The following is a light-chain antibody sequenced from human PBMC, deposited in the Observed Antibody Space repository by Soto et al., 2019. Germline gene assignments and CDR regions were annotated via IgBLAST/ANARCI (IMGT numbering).Light chain of an antibody. J-gene: IGKJ1*01. V-gene: IGKV3-20*01. CDR1: QSVSSDY. CDR3: QQYSDSVGT. CDR2: AAS. Sequence: EIVLTQSPGTLSLSPWERATLSCRASQSVSSDYLAWYQQRPGQAPRLLIYAASSRATGIPDRFSGSGSGTDFTLTISRLEPEDFAVYYCQQYSDSVGTFGQGTKVDIK.